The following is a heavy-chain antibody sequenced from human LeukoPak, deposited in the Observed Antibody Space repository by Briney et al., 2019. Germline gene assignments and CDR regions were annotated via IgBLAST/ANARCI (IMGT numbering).Heavy chain of an antibody. CDR3: ARSRFYDSSGYYPDY. Sequence: SETLSLTCTVSGGSISSYYWSWIRQPPGKGLEWIGYIYYSGSTNYNPSLKSRVTISVDTSKNQFSLKLSSVTAADTAVYYCARSRFYDSSGYYPDYWGQGTPVTVSS. CDR2: IYYSGST. D-gene: IGHD3-22*01. CDR1: GGSISSYY. V-gene: IGHV4-59*12. J-gene: IGHJ4*02.